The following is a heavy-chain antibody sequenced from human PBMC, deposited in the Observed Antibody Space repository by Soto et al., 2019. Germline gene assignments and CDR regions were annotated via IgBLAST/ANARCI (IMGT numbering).Heavy chain of an antibody. Sequence: GESLKISCAASGFTFSSYGMHWVRQAPGKGLEWVAVISYDGSNKYYADSVKGRFTISRDNSKNTLYLQMNSLRAEDTAVYYCAKDEYYYDSSGYSPYFDYWGQGTLVTVSS. J-gene: IGHJ4*02. CDR1: GFTFSSYG. CDR2: ISYDGSNK. D-gene: IGHD3-22*01. CDR3: AKDEYYYDSSGYSPYFDY. V-gene: IGHV3-30*18.